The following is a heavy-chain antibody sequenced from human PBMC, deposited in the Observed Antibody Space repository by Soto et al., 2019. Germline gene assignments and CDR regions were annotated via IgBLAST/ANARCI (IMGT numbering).Heavy chain of an antibody. CDR3: HWYSSGGNVSDY. CDR1: GFTFSSYG. D-gene: IGHD6-19*01. Sequence: WGPLRLSCAASGFTFSSYGMHWVRQAPGKGLEWVAVISYDGSNKYYADSVKGRFTISRDNSKNTLYLQMNSLRAEDTAVYYCHWYSSGGNVSDYWGQGTLVTVSS. J-gene: IGHJ4*02. V-gene: IGHV3-30*03. CDR2: ISYDGSNK.